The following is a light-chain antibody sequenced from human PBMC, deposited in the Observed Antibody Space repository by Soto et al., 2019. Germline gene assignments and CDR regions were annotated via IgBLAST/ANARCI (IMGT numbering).Light chain of an antibody. CDR1: SSDVGAYKY. Sequence: SALAQPASVSGSSGQSITISCTGTSSDVGAYKYVSWYQQHPGKVPKLIIYGVSNRPSGVSNRFSGSKSGNTAFLTISGLQPEDEADYYCSSFTGTTTLEDFGNGTKGTVL. CDR3: SSFTGTTTLED. J-gene: IGLJ1*01. V-gene: IGLV2-14*03. CDR2: GVS.